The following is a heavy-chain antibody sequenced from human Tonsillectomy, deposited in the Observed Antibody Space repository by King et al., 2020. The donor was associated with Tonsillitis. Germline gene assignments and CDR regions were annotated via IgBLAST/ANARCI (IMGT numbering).Heavy chain of an antibody. D-gene: IGHD6-19*01. CDR2: IHYSGST. J-gene: IGHJ1*01. CDR1: GVSISSYY. Sequence: VQLQESGPGLVKPSETLSLTCTVSGVSISSYYWSWIRQPPGKGLEWIGYIHYSGSTNYNPSLKSRVTISVDTSKSQFSLKLSSVTAADTAVYYCARHDGGSGWTEYFQHWGQGTLVTVSS. CDR3: ARHDGGSGWTEYFQH. V-gene: IGHV4-59*08.